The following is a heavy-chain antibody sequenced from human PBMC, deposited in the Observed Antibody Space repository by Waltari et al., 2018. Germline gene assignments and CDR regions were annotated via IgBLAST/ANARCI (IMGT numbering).Heavy chain of an antibody. V-gene: IGHV4-39*01. CDR2: IYYSGNT. J-gene: IGHJ4*02. Sequence: QLQLQEAGPGLVKPSETLSLTCTVSGGSIRSSNSYWGWTRQPPGKGLEWIGGIYYSGNTYDNPSRKSGVTVSVDRARSQCSLKLSSGTTGDTAVYCCARRRGQSTTWYELDYWGQGTLVTVSS. D-gene: IGHD6-13*01. CDR1: GGSIRSSNSY. CDR3: ARRRGQSTTWYELDY.